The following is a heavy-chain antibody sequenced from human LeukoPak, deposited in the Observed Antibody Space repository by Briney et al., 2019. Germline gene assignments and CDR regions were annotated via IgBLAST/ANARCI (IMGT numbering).Heavy chain of an antibody. V-gene: IGHV3-30*03. Sequence: PGRSLRLSCAASGFTFSSYGMHWVRQAPCKGLEWVAVISYDGSNKYYADSVKGRFTISRDNAKNSLYLQMNSLRAEDTAVYYCARDVIVDARIWRAWGADYWGQGTLVTVSS. J-gene: IGHJ4*02. CDR3: ARDVIVDARIWRAWGADY. CDR1: GFTFSSYG. D-gene: IGHD2-15*01. CDR2: ISYDGSNK.